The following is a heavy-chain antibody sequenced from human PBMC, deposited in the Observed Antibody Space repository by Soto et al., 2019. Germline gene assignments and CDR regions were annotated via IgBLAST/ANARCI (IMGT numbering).Heavy chain of an antibody. CDR2: INPSGGST. Sequence: ASVKVSCKASGYTFTSYYMHWVRQAPGQGLEWMGIINPSGGSTSYAQKFQGRVTITADESTSTAYMELSSLRSEDTAVYYCASEISSGWYGPLCWGQGTQVTVSS. D-gene: IGHD6-19*01. CDR1: GYTFTSYY. V-gene: IGHV1-46*01. CDR3: ASEISSGWYGPLC. J-gene: IGHJ4*02.